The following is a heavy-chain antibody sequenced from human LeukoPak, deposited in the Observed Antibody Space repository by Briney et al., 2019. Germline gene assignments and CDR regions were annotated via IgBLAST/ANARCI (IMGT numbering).Heavy chain of an antibody. D-gene: IGHD2-2*01. Sequence: PGGSLRLSCAASGFTFSSYGMHWVRQAPGKGLEWVAVIWYDGSNKYYADSVKGRFTISRDNSKNTLYLQMNSLRAEDTAVYYCARDRSCSSTSCYGRNWFDPWGQGTLVTVSS. V-gene: IGHV3-33*01. CDR2: IWYDGSNK. J-gene: IGHJ5*02. CDR1: GFTFSSYG. CDR3: ARDRSCSSTSCYGRNWFDP.